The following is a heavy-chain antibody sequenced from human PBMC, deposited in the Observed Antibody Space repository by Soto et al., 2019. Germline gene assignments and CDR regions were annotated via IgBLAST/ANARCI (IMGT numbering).Heavy chain of an antibody. Sequence: SENLSPTCTVSGGSLSSYYWSWIRQPAGKGLEWIGRIYTSGSTNYNPSLKSRVTMSVDTSKNQFSLKLSSVTAADTAVYYCARGGYGSGSYYFPFDYWGQGTLVTVSS. CDR2: IYTSGST. V-gene: IGHV4-4*07. CDR3: ARGGYGSGSYYFPFDY. CDR1: GGSLSSYY. D-gene: IGHD3-10*01. J-gene: IGHJ4*02.